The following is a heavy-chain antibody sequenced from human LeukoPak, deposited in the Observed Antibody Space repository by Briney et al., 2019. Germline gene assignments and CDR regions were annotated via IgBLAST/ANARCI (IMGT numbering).Heavy chain of an antibody. CDR2: IVGSGGST. CDR3: AKGSFGSGSYHFDY. D-gene: IGHD1-26*01. V-gene: IGHV3-23*01. Sequence: PGGSLRLSCAASGFTFSNYAMSWVRQAPGKGLEWVSAIVGSGGSTYYADSVKGRFTISRDNSRNSLYLQMNSLRAEDTAVYYCAKGSFGSGSYHFDYWGQGTLVTVSS. CDR1: GFTFSNYA. J-gene: IGHJ4*02.